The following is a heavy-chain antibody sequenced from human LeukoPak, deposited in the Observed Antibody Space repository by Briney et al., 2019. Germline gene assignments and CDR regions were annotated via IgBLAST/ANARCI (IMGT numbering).Heavy chain of an antibody. CDR3: ARISARWLGFFDL. CDR1: GGSITNTNY. Sequence: PSETLSLTCGVSGGSITNTNYWTWVRQPPGKGLEWIGEVNLQGSTNYNPSLMGRVAISVDTSENHISLQLTSVSPADTAVYYCARISARWLGFFDLWGQGTLVTVSS. J-gene: IGHJ4*02. CDR2: VNLQGST. V-gene: IGHV4-4*02. D-gene: IGHD6-19*01.